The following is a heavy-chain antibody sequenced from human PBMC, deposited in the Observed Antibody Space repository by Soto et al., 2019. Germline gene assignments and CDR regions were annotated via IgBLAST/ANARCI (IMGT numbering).Heavy chain of an antibody. CDR3: TTYQYQLLWTWGLYDY. J-gene: IGHJ4*02. CDR2: IKSKTDGGTT. Sequence: GGSLRLSCAASGFTFSNAWMSWVRQAPGKGLEWVGRIKSKTDGGTTDYAEPVKGRFTISRDDSKNTLYLQMNSLKTEDTAVYYCTTYQYQLLWTWGLYDYWGQGTLVTVSS. V-gene: IGHV3-15*01. D-gene: IGHD2-2*01. CDR1: GFTFSNAW.